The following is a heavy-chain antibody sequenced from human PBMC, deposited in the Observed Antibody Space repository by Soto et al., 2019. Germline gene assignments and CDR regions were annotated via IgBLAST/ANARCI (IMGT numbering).Heavy chain of an antibody. CDR3: ARHNYGSGSTYFDY. D-gene: IGHD3-10*01. J-gene: IGHJ4*02. CDR1: GGSISSYY. Sequence: SETLSLTCTVSGGSISSYYWSWIRQPPGKGLERIGYIYYSGRTNYNPSLKSRVTISVDTSKNQFSLKLNSMTAADTAVYYCARHNYGSGSTYFDYWGQGTLVTVSS. CDR2: IYYSGRT. V-gene: IGHV4-59*08.